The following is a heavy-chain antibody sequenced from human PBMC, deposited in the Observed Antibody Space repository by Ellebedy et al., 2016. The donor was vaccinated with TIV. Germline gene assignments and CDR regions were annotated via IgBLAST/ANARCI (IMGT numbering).Heavy chain of an antibody. J-gene: IGHJ4*02. CDR3: ARDRGYDTFDY. CDR2: TKEDGSEK. CDR1: GFPFSSFW. V-gene: IGHV3-7*01. D-gene: IGHD5-12*01. Sequence: GESLKISCAASGFPFSSFWMSWVRQAPGKGLEWVANTKEDGSEKYYVDSVRGRFTISRDNAKNSLYLQMNSLRAEDTAVYYCARDRGYDTFDYWGQGILATVSS.